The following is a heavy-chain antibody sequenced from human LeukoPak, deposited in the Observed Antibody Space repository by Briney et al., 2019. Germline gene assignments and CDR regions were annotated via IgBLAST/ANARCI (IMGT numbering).Heavy chain of an antibody. V-gene: IGHV4-34*01. D-gene: IGHD6-13*01. CDR3: ARLPYSSSWNPRYYYYYCMDV. Sequence: SQTLSLTCAVYGGSFSGYYWSWIRQPPGKGLEWIGEINHSGSTNYNPSLKSRVTISVDTSKHQFSLKLSSVTAADTAVYYCARLPYSSSWNPRYYYYYCMDVWGEGTTVTVSS. CDR2: INHSGST. CDR1: GGSFSGYY. J-gene: IGHJ6*03.